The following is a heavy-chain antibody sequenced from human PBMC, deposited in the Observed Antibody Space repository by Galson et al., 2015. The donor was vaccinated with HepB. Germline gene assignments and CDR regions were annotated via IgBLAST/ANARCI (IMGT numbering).Heavy chain of an antibody. J-gene: IGHJ6*02. D-gene: IGHD4-17*01. Sequence: SLRLSCAAPGFALSSNHMSWVRQAPGKGLDWVSVIDKGDSPYYADSVKGRFTISRDKSKNTLYLQMNSLRAEDTAVYYCARDQGDDYVNYYYYSGMDVWGQGTTVTVSS. CDR2: IDKGDSP. V-gene: IGHV3-66*02. CDR1: GFALSSNH. CDR3: ARDQGDDYVNYYYYSGMDV.